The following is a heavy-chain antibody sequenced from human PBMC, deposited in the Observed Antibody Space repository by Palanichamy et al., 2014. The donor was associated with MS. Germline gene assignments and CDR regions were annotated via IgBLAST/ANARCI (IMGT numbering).Heavy chain of an antibody. D-gene: IGHD6-13*01. CDR2: IDSDGNNI. CDR3: ARVLAGGCMDV. Sequence: EVQLVESGGGVLQSGGSLRLSCAASGFTFSSYWMHWVRQASGKGLVWVSRIDSDGNNIQYAGSVKGRFTISRDNAKNTLYPQMNSLRVEDTAVYYCARVLAGGCMDVWGQGTTVTISS. J-gene: IGHJ6*02. CDR1: GFTFSSYW. V-gene: IGHV3-74*03.